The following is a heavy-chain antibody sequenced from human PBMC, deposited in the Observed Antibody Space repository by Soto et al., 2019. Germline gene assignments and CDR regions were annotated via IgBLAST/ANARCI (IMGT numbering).Heavy chain of an antibody. CDR2: MNPNSGNT. V-gene: IGHV1-8*01. D-gene: IGHD6-13*01. CDR1: GYTLTELS. Sequence: GASVKVSCKVSGYTLTELSMHWVRQAPGQGLEWMGWMNPNSGNTGYAQKFQGRVTMTRNTSISTAYMELSSLRSEDTAVYYCARATRDPKESRAAAGRYYYGMDVWGQGPTVTVAS. J-gene: IGHJ6*02. CDR3: ARATRDPKESRAAAGRYYYGMDV.